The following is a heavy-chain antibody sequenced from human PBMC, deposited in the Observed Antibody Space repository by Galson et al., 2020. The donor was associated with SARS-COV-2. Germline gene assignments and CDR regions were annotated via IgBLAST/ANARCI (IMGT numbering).Heavy chain of an antibody. J-gene: IGHJ6*02. CDR3: AKDLLVASYYYDSSGYYYPPRQKIYYYYYGMDV. V-gene: IGHV3-23*01. Sequence: GESLKISCAASGFTFSSYAMSWVRQAPGKGLEWVSAISGSGGSTYYADSVKGRFTISRDNSKNTLYLQMNSLRAEDTAVYYCAKDLLVASYYYDSSGYYYPPRQKIYYYYYGMDVWGQGTTVTVSS. CDR2: ISGSGGST. CDR1: GFTFSSYA. D-gene: IGHD3-22*01.